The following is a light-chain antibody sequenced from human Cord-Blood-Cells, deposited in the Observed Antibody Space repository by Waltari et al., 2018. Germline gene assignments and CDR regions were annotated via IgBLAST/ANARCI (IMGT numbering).Light chain of an antibody. Sequence: QSPPPPPPSVSGSPGPSITIPCTGTSSDARSYNLVPWYQQHPGKAPKLMIYEGSKRPSGVSNRFSGSKSGNTASLTISGLQAEDEADYYCCSYAGSSTWVFGGGTKLTVL. J-gene: IGLJ3*02. CDR1: SSDARSYNL. CDR2: EGS. V-gene: IGLV2-23*01. CDR3: CSYAGSSTWV.